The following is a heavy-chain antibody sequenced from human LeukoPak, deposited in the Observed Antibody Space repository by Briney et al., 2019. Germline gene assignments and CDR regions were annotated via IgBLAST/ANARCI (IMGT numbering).Heavy chain of an antibody. Sequence: GESLKISCKGSGYSFTSYWIAWVRQMPGKGLEWMGIFYPGDSDTRYSPSFQGQVTISVDKSFSTAYLQWSSLKASDTAMYYCARVAGSHELDAFDIWGQGTMVTVSS. CDR1: GYSFTSYW. V-gene: IGHV5-51*01. D-gene: IGHD1-26*01. CDR3: ARVAGSHELDAFDI. J-gene: IGHJ3*02. CDR2: FYPGDSDT.